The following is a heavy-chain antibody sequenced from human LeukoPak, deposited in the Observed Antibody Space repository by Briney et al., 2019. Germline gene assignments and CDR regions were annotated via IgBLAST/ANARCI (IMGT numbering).Heavy chain of an antibody. V-gene: IGHV3-20*04. CDR2: INWNGGST. D-gene: IGHD2-15*01. J-gene: IGHJ5*02. CDR1: GFTLSDYW. Sequence: GGSLRLSCAASGFTLSDYWMTWVRQAPGKGLEWVSGINWNGGSTGYADSVKGRLTISRDNAKNSLYLQMNSLRAEDTALYYCARGCGGSCYGAFDPWGQGTLVTVSS. CDR3: ARGCGGSCYGAFDP.